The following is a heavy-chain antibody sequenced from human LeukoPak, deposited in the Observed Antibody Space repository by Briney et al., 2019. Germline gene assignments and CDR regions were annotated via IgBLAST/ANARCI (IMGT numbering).Heavy chain of an antibody. Sequence: GGSLRLSCAASGFTFSSYSMNWVRQAPGKGLEWVSSISSSSSYIYYADSVKGRFTISRDNAKNSLYLQMNSLRAEDTAVYYCARSFSSPNWFDPWGQGTLVIVSS. CDR2: ISSSSSYI. D-gene: IGHD6-13*01. CDR3: ARSFSSPNWFDP. CDR1: GFTFSSYS. J-gene: IGHJ5*02. V-gene: IGHV3-21*01.